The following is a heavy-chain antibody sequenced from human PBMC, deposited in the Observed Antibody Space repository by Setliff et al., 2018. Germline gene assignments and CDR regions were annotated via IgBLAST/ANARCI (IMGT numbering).Heavy chain of an antibody. Sequence: GGSLRLSCAASGFTFSSYGMNWVRQAPGKGLERVSGLSGSGTGTYYADSVKGRFTISSDNSKNTLYLQMSSLRAEDTAVYYCARNPSWDIWGQGTMVTVSS. D-gene: IGHD3-10*01. J-gene: IGHJ3*02. CDR3: ARNPSWDI. V-gene: IGHV3-23*01. CDR1: GFTFSSYG. CDR2: LSGSGTGT.